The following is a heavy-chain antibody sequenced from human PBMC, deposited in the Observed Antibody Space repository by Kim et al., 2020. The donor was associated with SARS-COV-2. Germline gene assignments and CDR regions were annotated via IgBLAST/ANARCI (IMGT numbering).Heavy chain of an antibody. Sequence: SETLSLTCTVSGGSISSYYWSWIRQPAGKGLEWIGRIYTSGSTNYNPSLKSRVTMSVDTSKNQFSLKLSTVTAADTAVYYCAREAGIAVAPEVGYYGMDVWGQGTTVTVSS. D-gene: IGHD6-13*01. CDR1: GGSISSYY. V-gene: IGHV4-4*07. CDR2: IYTSGST. CDR3: AREAGIAVAPEVGYYGMDV. J-gene: IGHJ6*02.